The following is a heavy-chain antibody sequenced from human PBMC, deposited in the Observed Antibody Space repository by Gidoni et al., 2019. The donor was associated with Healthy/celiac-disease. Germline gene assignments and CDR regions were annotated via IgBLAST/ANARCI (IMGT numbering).Heavy chain of an antibody. CDR3: ARDRSIVGASYYFDY. CDR2: IWYDGRNK. D-gene: IGHD1-26*01. Sequence: QVQLVESGGGVVQPGRSLRLSCAASGFTFSSYGMHWVRQAPGKGLEWVAVIWYDGRNKYYADSVKGRFTISRDNSKNTLYLQMNSLRAEDTAVYYCARDRSIVGASYYFDYWGQGTLVTVSS. CDR1: GFTFSSYG. V-gene: IGHV3-33*01. J-gene: IGHJ4*02.